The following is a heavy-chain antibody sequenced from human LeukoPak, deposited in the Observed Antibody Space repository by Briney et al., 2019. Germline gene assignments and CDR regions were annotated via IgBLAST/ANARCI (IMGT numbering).Heavy chain of an antibody. CDR2: MNPNSGNT. D-gene: IGHD1-26*01. CDR1: GYTFTSYD. V-gene: IGHV1-8*01. J-gene: IGHJ4*02. CDR3: ARGPSRYSGSYYNDFDY. Sequence: ASVKVSCKASGYTFTSYDINWVRQATGQGLEWMGWMNPNSGNTGYAQKFQGRVTMTRNTSISTAYMELSSLRSEDTAVYYCARGPSRYSGSYYNDFDYWGQGTLVTVSS.